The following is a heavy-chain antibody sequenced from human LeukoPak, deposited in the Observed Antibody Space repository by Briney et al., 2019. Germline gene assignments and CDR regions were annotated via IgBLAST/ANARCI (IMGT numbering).Heavy chain of an antibody. Sequence: GGSLRLSCAGSGFTVSNDYMTWVRQAPGKGLECVSAIYGGGTTYYADSVKGRFTISGDSSSNTLHLQMNSLRAEDTAVYYCAREAHYYDILTGYHNYSGVDVWGQGTTVIVSS. CDR1: GFTVSNDY. D-gene: IGHD3-9*01. CDR3: AREAHYYDILTGYHNYSGVDV. J-gene: IGHJ6*02. V-gene: IGHV3-66*01. CDR2: IYGGGTT.